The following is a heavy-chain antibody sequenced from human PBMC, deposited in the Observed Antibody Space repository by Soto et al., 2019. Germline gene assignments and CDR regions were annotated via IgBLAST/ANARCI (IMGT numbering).Heavy chain of an antibody. J-gene: IGHJ6*02. D-gene: IGHD5-12*01. V-gene: IGHV1-69*12. CDR2: IIPIFPTP. CDR3: ARDKDRLQFGGNYYSAMDV. CDR1: GGTFGNSA. Sequence: QVQLVQSGAEVKKPGSSVTVSCKASGGTFGNSAISWVRQSPGQGLEWMGGIIPIFPTPAYAQKFQGRVTITADESTSTAYMELTSLISEDTAVYYCARDKDRLQFGGNYYSAMDVWGQGTTVTVSS.